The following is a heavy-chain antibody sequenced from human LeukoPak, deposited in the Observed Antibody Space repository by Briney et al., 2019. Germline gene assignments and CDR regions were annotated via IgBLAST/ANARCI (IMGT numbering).Heavy chain of an antibody. J-gene: IGHJ4*02. Sequence: GGSLRLSCAASGFTFSSFWMSWVRQAPGKGLEWVAHIKQDGTEKYFVDSAKGRFTMSRDNAKNSLYLQMNSLRVEDTAFYYCARDLAYSRLDYWGQGMLVTVSS. D-gene: IGHD5-18*01. CDR1: GFTFSSFW. V-gene: IGHV3-7*01. CDR3: ARDLAYSRLDY. CDR2: IKQDGTEK.